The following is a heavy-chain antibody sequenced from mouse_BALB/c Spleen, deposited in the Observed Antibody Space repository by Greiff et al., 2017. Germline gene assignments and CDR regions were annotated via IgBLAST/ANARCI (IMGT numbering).Heavy chain of an antibody. CDR2: IDPENGDT. D-gene: IGHD2-4*01. CDR1: GFNIKDYY. CDR3: NAVRLPFDY. Sequence: VQLKESGAELVRSGASVKLSCTASGFNIKDYYMHWVKQRPEQGLEWIGWIDPENGDTEYAPKFQGKATMTADTSSNTAYLQLSSLTSEDTAVYYCNAVRLPFDYWGQGTTLTVSS. J-gene: IGHJ2*01. V-gene: IGHV14-4*02.